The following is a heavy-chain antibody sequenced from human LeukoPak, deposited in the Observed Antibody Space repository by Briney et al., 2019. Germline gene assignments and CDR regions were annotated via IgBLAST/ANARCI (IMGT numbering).Heavy chain of an antibody. CDR1: GFTFDDYA. D-gene: IGHD5-24*01. CDR2: ISWNRGSI. CDR3: ARDQDVEMATIGAFDI. Sequence: PGRSLRLSCAASGFTFDDYAMHWVRQAPGKGLEGVSGISWNRGSIGYADSVKGRFTISRDNAKNSLYLQMNSLRAEETALYYCARDQDVEMATIGAFDIWGQGTMVTVSS. V-gene: IGHV3-9*01. J-gene: IGHJ3*02.